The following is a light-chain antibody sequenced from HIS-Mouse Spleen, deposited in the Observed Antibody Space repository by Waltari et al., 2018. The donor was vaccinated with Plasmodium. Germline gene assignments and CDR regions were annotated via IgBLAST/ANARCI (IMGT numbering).Light chain of an antibody. CDR2: EGS. J-gene: IGLJ3*02. CDR3: CSYAGSSTFV. V-gene: IGLV2-23*03. Sequence: QSALTQPASVSGSPGQSTTISCTGTSSDVGCYNLVPWYQQHPGKAPKLMIYEGSKRPSGVSNRFSGSKSGNTASLTISGLQAEDEADYYCCSYAGSSTFVFGGGTKLTVL. CDR1: SSDVGCYNL.